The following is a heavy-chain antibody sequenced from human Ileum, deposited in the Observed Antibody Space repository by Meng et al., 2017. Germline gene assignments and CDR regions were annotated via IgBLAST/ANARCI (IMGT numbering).Heavy chain of an antibody. CDR2: IYYSGTT. J-gene: IGHJ4*02. V-gene: IGHV4-31*03. CDR3: AREPPAAAGTGADY. D-gene: IGHD6-13*01. Sequence: QVQLQESGSGLVKPSQTLSLTCTLSGGSISSGGYYWSWIRQHPGKGLEWIGYIYYSGTTYYNPSLKSRVTISVDTSKNQFSLKLSSVTAADTAVYYCAREPPAAAGTGADYWGQGTLVTVSS. CDR1: GGSISSGGYY.